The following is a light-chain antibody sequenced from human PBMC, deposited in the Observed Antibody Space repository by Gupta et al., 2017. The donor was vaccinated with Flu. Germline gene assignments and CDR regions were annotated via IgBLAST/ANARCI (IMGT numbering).Light chain of an antibody. CDR3: AAWDDSLNGRV. CDR2: SNN. CDR1: SSNIASNT. Sequence: QSVLTHPPSASGTPGHRVTISCSGSSSNIASNTVNWYHQLPGTAPKLLIYSNNQRPSGVPDRFSGSKSGTSASLAISGLQSEDEADYYCAAWDDSLNGRVFGGGTKLTVL. J-gene: IGLJ3*02. V-gene: IGLV1-44*01.